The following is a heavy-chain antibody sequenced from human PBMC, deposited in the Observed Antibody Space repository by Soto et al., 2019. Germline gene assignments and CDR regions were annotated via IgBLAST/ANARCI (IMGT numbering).Heavy chain of an antibody. J-gene: IGHJ4*02. D-gene: IGHD4-17*01. CDR1: GFTFSSYW. CDR2: INSDGSST. CDR3: ASRTSGDYPYFDY. V-gene: IGHV3-74*01. Sequence: EVQLVESGGGLVQPGGSLRLSCAASGFTFSSYWMHWVRQAPGKGLVWVSRINSDGSSTSYADSVKGRFTISRDNSKNTLYLQMNTLSAEDTAVYYCASRTSGDYPYFDYWGQGTLVTVSS.